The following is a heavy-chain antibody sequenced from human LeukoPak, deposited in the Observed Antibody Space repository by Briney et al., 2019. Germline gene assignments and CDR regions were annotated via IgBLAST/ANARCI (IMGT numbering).Heavy chain of an antibody. V-gene: IGHV4-34*01. CDR3: ARAVYYFDY. Sequence: PSETLSLTCAVYGGSFSGYYWSWIRQPPGKGLEWIGEINHSGSTNYNPSLKSRVTISVDTSKNQFSLKLSSVTAADTAVYHCARAVYYFDYWGQGTLVTVSS. J-gene: IGHJ4*02. CDR1: GGSFSGYY. D-gene: IGHD2-8*01. CDR2: INHSGST.